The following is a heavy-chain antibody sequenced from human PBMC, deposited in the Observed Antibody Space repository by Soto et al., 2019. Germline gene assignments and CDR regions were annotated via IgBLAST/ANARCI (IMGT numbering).Heavy chain of an antibody. CDR1: GVTVSSNY. CDR2: IYSGGNT. CDR3: GRGSHADSQLIRVDY. D-gene: IGHD3-16*01. V-gene: IGHV3-66*01. J-gene: IGHJ4*02. Sequence: PVGSLRLSCAASGVTVSSNYMRWVRQAPGKGLEWVSVIYSGGNTYYADSVKDRFSISRDKSKNTLFLQMNSLRAEDTAMYYCGRGSHADSQLIRVDYWGQGTLVTVSS.